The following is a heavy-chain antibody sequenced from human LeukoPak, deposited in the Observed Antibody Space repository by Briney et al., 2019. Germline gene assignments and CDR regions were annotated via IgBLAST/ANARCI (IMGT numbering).Heavy chain of an antibody. D-gene: IGHD3-22*01. CDR3: AKDMSIQEIVVVITALDY. J-gene: IGHJ4*02. CDR2: ISWNSGST. V-gene: IGHV3-9*01. CDR1: GFTFDDYA. Sequence: GRSPRLSCAASGFTFDDYAMHWVRQAPGKGLEWVSGISWNSGSTGYADSVKGRFTISRDNAKNSLYLQMNSLRAEDTALYYCAKDMSIQEIVVVITALDYWGQGTLVTVSS.